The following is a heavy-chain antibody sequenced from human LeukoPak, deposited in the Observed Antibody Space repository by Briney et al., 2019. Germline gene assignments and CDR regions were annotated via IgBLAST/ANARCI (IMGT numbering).Heavy chain of an antibody. CDR2: ISYDGSKK. J-gene: IGHJ6*03. Sequence: PGGSLRLSCAASGFAFNYFGMNWVRQAPGKGLEWAAFISYDGSKKYYADSVKGRFTISRDNSNNTLYLLMNSLRPEDTAVYYCARDPDTGGYYYYYMDVWGKGTTVTVSS. CDR3: ARDPDTGGYYYYYMDV. CDR1: GFAFNYFG. V-gene: IGHV3-30*03. D-gene: IGHD5-18*01.